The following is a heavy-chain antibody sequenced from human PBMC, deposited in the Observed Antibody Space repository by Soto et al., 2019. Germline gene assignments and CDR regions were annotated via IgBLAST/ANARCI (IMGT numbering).Heavy chain of an antibody. D-gene: IGHD3-22*01. Sequence: ASAKVSCKASGYTLIDYYIHWVRQAPGQGLEWMGWLNPNNGDTNFEQKFRGRVTMTRDTSINTAYMELSGLRSDDAAVYYCARSYYYDSEFDYWGQGTLVTVSS. CDR3: ARSYYYDSEFDY. V-gene: IGHV1-2*02. CDR1: GYTLIDYY. CDR2: LNPNNGDT. J-gene: IGHJ4*02.